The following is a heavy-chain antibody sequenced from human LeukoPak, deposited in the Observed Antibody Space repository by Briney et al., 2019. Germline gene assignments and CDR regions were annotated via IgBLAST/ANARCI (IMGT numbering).Heavy chain of an antibody. V-gene: IGHV3-23*01. J-gene: IGHJ6*03. CDR1: GFTFSSYA. CDR2: ISGSGGST. D-gene: IGHD3-16*02. Sequence: GGSLRLSCAASGFTFSSYAMSWVRQAPGRGLEWVSAISGSGGSTYYADSVKGRFTISRDNSKNTLYLQMNSLRAEDTAVYYCAKSWGYTRPYYNYMDVWGRGTAVTVSS. CDR3: AKSWGYTRPYYNYMDV.